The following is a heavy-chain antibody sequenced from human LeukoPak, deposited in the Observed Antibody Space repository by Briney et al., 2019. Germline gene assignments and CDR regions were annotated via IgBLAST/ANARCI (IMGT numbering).Heavy chain of an antibody. D-gene: IGHD1-14*01. CDR3: ARGPSTPESAAFDI. CDR2: IYTSGST. V-gene: IGHV4-61*02. Sequence: ASETLSLTCTVSGGSISSGSYYWSWIRQPAGKGLEWIGRIYTSGSTNYNPSLKSRVTISVDTSKNQFSLDLSSVTATDTAVYYCARGPSTPESAAFDIWGQGTMVTVSS. CDR1: GGSISSGSYY. J-gene: IGHJ3*02.